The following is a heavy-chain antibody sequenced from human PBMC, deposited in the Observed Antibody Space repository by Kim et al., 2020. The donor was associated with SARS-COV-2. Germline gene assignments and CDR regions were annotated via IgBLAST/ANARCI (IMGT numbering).Heavy chain of an antibody. D-gene: IGHD4-17*01. CDR3: ATAGYGGNSGGEMFDY. CDR2: FDPEDGET. J-gene: IGHJ4*02. V-gene: IGHV1-24*01. CDR1: GYTLTELS. Sequence: ASVKVSCKVSGYTLTELSMHWVRQAPGKGLDWMGGFDPEDGETIYAQKFQGRVTMTEDTSTDTAYMELSSLRSEDTAVYYCATAGYGGNSGGEMFDYWGQGTLVTVSS.